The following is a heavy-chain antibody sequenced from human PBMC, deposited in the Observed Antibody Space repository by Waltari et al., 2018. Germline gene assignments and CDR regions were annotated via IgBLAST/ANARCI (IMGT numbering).Heavy chain of an antibody. CDR1: GGSISSSSYY. Sequence: QLQLQESGPGLVKPSETLSLTCTVSGGSISSSSYYWGWIRQPPGKGLEWIGSIYYSGSPSYIPSLKSRVTISVDTSKNQFALKLSSVTAADTAVYYCARVRKMDRPPYGAVAGTGRVYAFDIWGQGTMVTVSS. D-gene: IGHD6-19*01. CDR3: ARVRKMDRPPYGAVAGTGRVYAFDI. J-gene: IGHJ3*02. V-gene: IGHV4-39*07. CDR2: IYYSGSP.